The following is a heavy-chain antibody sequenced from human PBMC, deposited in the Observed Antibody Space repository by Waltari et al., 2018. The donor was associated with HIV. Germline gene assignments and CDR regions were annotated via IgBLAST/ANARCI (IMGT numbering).Heavy chain of an antibody. D-gene: IGHD3-22*01. CDR1: GFTVSSNY. J-gene: IGHJ4*02. CDR3: ARGRYDSSGYYFDY. Sequence: EVQLVESGGGLIQPGGSLRLSCAASGFTVSSNYMSWVRQAPGKGLEWVSVIYSGGSTYYADSVKGRCTISRDNSKNTLYLQMNSLRAEDMAVYYCARGRYDSSGYYFDYWGQGTLVTVSS. V-gene: IGHV3-53*01. CDR2: IYSGGST.